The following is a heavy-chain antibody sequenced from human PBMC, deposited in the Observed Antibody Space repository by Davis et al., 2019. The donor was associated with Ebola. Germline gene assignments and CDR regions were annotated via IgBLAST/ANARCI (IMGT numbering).Heavy chain of an antibody. J-gene: IGHJ4*02. CDR1: GFTFSGSA. Sequence: PGGSLRLSCAASGFTFSGSAMHWVRQAPGKGLEWVAVIWYDGSNKYYADSVKGRFTISRDNSKNTLYLQMNSLRAEDTAVYYCARGALALDYWGQGTLVTVSS. V-gene: IGHV3-33*08. CDR2: IWYDGSNK. CDR3: ARGALALDY.